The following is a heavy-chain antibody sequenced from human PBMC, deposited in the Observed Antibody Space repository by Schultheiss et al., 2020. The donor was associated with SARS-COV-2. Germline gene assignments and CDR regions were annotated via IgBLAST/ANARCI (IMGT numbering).Heavy chain of an antibody. J-gene: IGHJ6*02. CDR1: GGSISSSSYY. Sequence: SETLSLTCTVSGGSISSSSYYWGWIRQPPGKGLEWIGEINHSGSTNYNPSLKSRVTISVDTSKNQFSLKLSSVTAADTAVYYCARGSSSWSYYGMDVWGQGTTVTVSS. D-gene: IGHD6-13*01. CDR2: INHSGST. V-gene: IGHV4-39*07. CDR3: ARGSSSWSYYGMDV.